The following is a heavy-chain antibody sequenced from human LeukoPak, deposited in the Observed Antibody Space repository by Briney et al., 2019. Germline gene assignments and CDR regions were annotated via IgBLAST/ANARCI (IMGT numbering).Heavy chain of an antibody. Sequence: GESLKISCKASGYIFTNYWIGWVRQLPGEGLEWMGIIYPGDSDTRYSPSFQGQVTISADNSINTAYLQWNSLKASDTAMYFCARRRSSTLIDYWGQGTLVTISS. V-gene: IGHV5-51*01. J-gene: IGHJ4*02. CDR3: ARRRSSTLIDY. CDR1: GYIFTNYW. D-gene: IGHD3-10*01. CDR2: IYPGDSDT.